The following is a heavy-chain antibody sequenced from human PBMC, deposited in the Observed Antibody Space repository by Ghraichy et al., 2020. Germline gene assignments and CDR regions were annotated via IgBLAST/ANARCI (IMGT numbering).Heavy chain of an antibody. CDR1: GFTFSSYS. D-gene: IGHD6-6*01. J-gene: IGHJ3*02. CDR2: ISSSSSYI. CDR3: ARGHDRRSSGAFDI. V-gene: IGHV3-21*01. Sequence: GGSLRLSYAASGFTFSSYSMNWVRQAPGKGLEWVSSISSSSSYIYYADSVKGRFTISRDNAKNSLYLQMNSLRAEDTAVYYCARGHDRRSSGAFDIWGQGTMVTVSS.